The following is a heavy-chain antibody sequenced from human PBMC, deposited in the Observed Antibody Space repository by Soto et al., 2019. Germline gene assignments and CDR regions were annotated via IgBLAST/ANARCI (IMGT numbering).Heavy chain of an antibody. D-gene: IGHD1-7*01. Sequence: PSETLSLTCTVSGGSISSYYWSWIRQPPGKGLEWIGYIYYSGSTNYNPSLKSRVTISVDTSKNQFSLKLSSVTAADTAVYYCARDITGTNDYWGQGTLVTVSS. V-gene: IGHV4-59*01. J-gene: IGHJ4*02. CDR1: GGSISSYY. CDR2: IYYSGST. CDR3: ARDITGTNDY.